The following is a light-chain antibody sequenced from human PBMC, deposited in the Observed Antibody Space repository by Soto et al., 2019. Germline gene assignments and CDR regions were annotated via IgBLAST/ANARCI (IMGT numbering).Light chain of an antibody. CDR3: QTWGTGFRV. V-gene: IGLV4-69*01. CDR2: VYGDGSH. Sequence: QPVLTQSPSASASLGASVKLTCTLSSGHINYAIAWHQQQPEKGPRHLMKVYGDGSHTKGDGIPDPFSGSSSGAERYLTIPSLESEDEADYYCQTWGTGFRVFGGGTKLTVL. CDR1: SGHINYA. J-gene: IGLJ3*02.